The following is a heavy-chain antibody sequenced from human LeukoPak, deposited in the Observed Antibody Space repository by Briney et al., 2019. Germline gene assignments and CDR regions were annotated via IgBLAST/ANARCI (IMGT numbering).Heavy chain of an antibody. Sequence: SVKVSCKASGGTFSSYAISWVRQAPGQGLEWMGGIIPIFGTANYAQKFQGRVTITADGSTSTAYMELSSLRSEDTAVYYCARGRWKGSGYVPSDRQRRNWFDPWGQGTLVTVSS. V-gene: IGHV1-69*01. D-gene: IGHD5-12*01. CDR3: ARGRWKGSGYVPSDRQRRNWFDP. CDR1: GGTFSSYA. CDR2: IIPIFGTA. J-gene: IGHJ5*02.